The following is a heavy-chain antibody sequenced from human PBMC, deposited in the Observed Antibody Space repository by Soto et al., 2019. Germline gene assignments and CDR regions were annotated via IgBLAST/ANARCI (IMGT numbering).Heavy chain of an antibody. CDR3: AHRPANYWYFDF. CDR2: IYWDDDK. J-gene: IGHJ2*01. Sequence: QITLKESGPTLVKPTQTLTLTCTFSGFSLSTSGVGVGWIRQPPGKALEWLALIYWDDDKRYSPSLKSRLTITKNTSKNQVVLTMTTMDPVDTATYCCAHRPANYWYFDFWGRGPLVTVSS. V-gene: IGHV2-5*02. CDR1: GFSLSTSGVG.